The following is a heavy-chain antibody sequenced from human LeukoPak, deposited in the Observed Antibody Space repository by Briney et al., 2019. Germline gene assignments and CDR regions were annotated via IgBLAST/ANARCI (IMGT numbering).Heavy chain of an antibody. D-gene: IGHD5-12*01. J-gene: IGHJ5*02. Sequence: GGALRLSCAASGFTFSSYDMTWVRQAPGRGLEWVSSIRPSGDNTYYGDSVKGRFTISRDNSKNTVYLQMNDMRVDDTAVYYCARVARWHWFDPWGQGTLVTVSS. V-gene: IGHV3-23*01. CDR3: ARVARWHWFDP. CDR2: IRPSGDNT. CDR1: GFTFSSYD.